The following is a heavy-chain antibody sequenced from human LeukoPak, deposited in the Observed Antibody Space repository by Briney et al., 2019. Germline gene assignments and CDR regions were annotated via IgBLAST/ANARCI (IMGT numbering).Heavy chain of an antibody. D-gene: IGHD6-13*01. CDR2: MYYSGST. CDR1: SGSISTSNYY. J-gene: IGHJ4*02. CDR3: AGGLIAAAGTRVDY. V-gene: IGHV4-61*01. Sequence: PSETLSLTCTVSSGSISTSNYYWSWIRQPPGKGLEWIGYMYYSGSTNYNPSLKSRVTISADTSKNQFSLKLSSVTAADTAVYYCAGGLIAAAGTRVDYWGQGTLVTVSS.